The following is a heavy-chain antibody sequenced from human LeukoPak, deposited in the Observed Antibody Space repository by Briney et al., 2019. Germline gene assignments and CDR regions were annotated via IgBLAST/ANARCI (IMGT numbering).Heavy chain of an antibody. D-gene: IGHD4-17*01. V-gene: IGHV1-2*02. CDR2: INPNSGGT. CDR1: GYTFTGYY. J-gene: IGHJ5*02. CDR3: ARAVGYGDYNWFDP. Sequence: ASVKVSCKASGYTFTGYYMHWVRQAPGQGLEWMGWINPNSGGTNYAQKFQGRVTMTRDTSISTAYMELSRLRSDDTAVYYCARAVGYGDYNWFDPWGQGTLVTVSS.